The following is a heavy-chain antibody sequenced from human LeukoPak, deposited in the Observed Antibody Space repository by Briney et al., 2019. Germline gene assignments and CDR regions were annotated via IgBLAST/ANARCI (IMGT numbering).Heavy chain of an antibody. Sequence: ASVKVSCKASGYTFTSYDINWVRQATGQGLEWMGWMNPNSGNTGYAQKLQGRVTMTTDTSTSTAYMELRSLRSDDTAVYYCARVEYSSSPYYYYYYMDVWAKGPRSPSP. D-gene: IGHD6-6*01. CDR3: ARVEYSSSPYYYYYYMDV. V-gene: IGHV1-8*02. CDR2: MNPNSGNT. J-gene: IGHJ6*03. CDR1: GYTFTSYD.